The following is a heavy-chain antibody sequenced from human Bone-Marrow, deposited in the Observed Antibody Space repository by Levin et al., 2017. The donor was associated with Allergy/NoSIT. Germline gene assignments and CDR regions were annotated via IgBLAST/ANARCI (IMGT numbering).Heavy chain of an antibody. J-gene: IGHJ4*02. D-gene: IGHD6-19*01. V-gene: IGHV4-38-2*02. CDR3: ARGGLAVPSTIDY. Sequence: SQTLSLTCTVSGFSISSGYFWGWIRQPPGKGLEWIGSIYHSGSTYYNPSLKSRVAISVDTSKNQFSLKLSSVTAAGTAVYYCARGGLAVPSTIDYWGQGALVTVSS. CDR1: GFSISSGYF. CDR2: IYHSGST.